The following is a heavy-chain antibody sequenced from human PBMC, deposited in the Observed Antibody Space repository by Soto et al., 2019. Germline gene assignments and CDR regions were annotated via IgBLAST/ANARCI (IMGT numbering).Heavy chain of an antibody. CDR3: VRTPGNYYGMDV. CDR1: GGSISSYY. J-gene: IGHJ6*02. Sequence: SATLALTCTVSGGSISSYYWSWIRQPPGKGLEWIGYIYYSGSTNYNPSLKSRVTISVDTSKNQFSLKLSSVTAADTAVYYCVRTPGNYYGMDVWGQGTTVTVSS. CDR2: IYYSGST. D-gene: IGHD2-2*01. V-gene: IGHV4-59*01.